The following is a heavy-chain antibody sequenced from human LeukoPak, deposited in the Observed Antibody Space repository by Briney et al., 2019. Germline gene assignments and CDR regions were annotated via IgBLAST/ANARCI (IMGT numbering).Heavy chain of an antibody. J-gene: IGHJ4*02. Sequence: SVKVSCKASGGTFSSYAISWVRQAPGQGPEWMGGIIPIFGTANYAQKFQGRVTITADESTSTAYMELSSLRSEDTAVYYCARGPYSGYDSDYFDYWGQGTLVTVSS. CDR2: IIPIFGTA. D-gene: IGHD5-12*01. CDR3: ARGPYSGYDSDYFDY. CDR1: GGTFSSYA. V-gene: IGHV1-69*13.